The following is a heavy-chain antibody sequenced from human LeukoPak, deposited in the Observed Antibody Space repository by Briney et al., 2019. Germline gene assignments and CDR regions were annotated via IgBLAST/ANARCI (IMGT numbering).Heavy chain of an antibody. D-gene: IGHD3-16*02. J-gene: IGHJ4*02. Sequence: GGSLRLSCAASGFIFTDYYMSWVRQAPGKGLEWVSAISGSGGNTYYADSVKGRFTMSRDNSKNTLYLQMNSLRAEDTAVYFCAKTVSGSHSYQGGDYWGQGTLVTVST. CDR2: ISGSGGNT. CDR1: GFIFTDYY. V-gene: IGHV3-23*01. CDR3: AKTVSGSHSYQGGDY.